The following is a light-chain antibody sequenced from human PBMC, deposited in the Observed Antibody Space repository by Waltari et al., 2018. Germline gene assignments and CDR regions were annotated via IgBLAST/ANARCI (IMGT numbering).Light chain of an antibody. CDR2: YDS. Sequence: SYVVTQSPSVSVAPGETARITCGGDNIGRTSVHWYQKRPGQAPVLVISYDSDRPSGIPERCSGSNSGNTATLTISCVEAEDEADYYCLVWHSTIDHQGVFGGGTKLTVL. CDR1: NIGRTS. CDR3: LVWHSTIDHQGV. V-gene: IGLV3-21*04. J-gene: IGLJ2*01.